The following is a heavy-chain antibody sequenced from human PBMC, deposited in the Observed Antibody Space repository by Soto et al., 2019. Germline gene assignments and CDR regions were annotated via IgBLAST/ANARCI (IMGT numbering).Heavy chain of an antibody. J-gene: IGHJ6*02. CDR1: GGSISSSSYY. D-gene: IGHD3-3*01. CDR2: IYYSGST. V-gene: IGHV4-39*01. CDR3: ARIGDLWSGFFGCMDV. Sequence: PSETLSLTCTVSGGSISSSSYYWGWIRQPPGKGLEWIGSIYYSGSTYYSASLKSRVTISVDMTKNQFSLKLSSVTAADTGVYYCARIGDLWSGFFGCMDVWGQGTTVTVSS.